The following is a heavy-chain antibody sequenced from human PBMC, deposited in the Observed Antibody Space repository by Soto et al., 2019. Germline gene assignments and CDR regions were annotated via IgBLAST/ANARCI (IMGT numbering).Heavy chain of an antibody. CDR2: VSGDGTSA. J-gene: IGHJ4*02. CDR3: VRGSYHDFWSGYTFDY. V-gene: IGHV3-23*01. CDR1: GFTFISCG. D-gene: IGHD3-3*01. Sequence: GGSLRLSCAASGFTFISCGMSWVRQAPGKGLEWVSTVSGDGTSAYYADSVRGRFTISRDNSKNTLYLQMNSLRTEDTALYYYVRGSYHDFWSGYTFDYWGQGTLVTVSS.